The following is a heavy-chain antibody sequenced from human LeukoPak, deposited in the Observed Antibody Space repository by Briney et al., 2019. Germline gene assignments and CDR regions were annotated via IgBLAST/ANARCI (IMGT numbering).Heavy chain of an antibody. CDR3: AREGVPDAFDI. J-gene: IGHJ3*02. V-gene: IGHV1-69*06. CDR2: IIPIFGTA. D-gene: IGHD3-10*01. Sequence: SVKVSCKASGGTFSSYAISWVRRAPGQGLEWMGGIIPIFGTANYAQKLQGRVTITADKSTSTAYMELSSLRSEDTAVYYCAREGVPDAFDIWGQGTMVTVSS. CDR1: GGTFSSYA.